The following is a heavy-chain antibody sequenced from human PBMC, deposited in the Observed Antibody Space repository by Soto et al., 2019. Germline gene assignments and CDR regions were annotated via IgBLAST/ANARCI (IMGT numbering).Heavy chain of an antibody. D-gene: IGHD2-15*01. CDR2: IYYSGST. J-gene: IGHJ6*02. V-gene: IGHV4-59*01. CDR3: ARSHVVTVGNGMDV. Sequence: SETLSLTYTVSGGSISSYYWSWIRQPPGKGLEWIGYIYYSGSTNYNPSLKSRVTISVDTSKNQFSLKLSSVTAADTAVYYCARSHVVTVGNGMDVWGQGTTVTVSS. CDR1: GGSISSYY.